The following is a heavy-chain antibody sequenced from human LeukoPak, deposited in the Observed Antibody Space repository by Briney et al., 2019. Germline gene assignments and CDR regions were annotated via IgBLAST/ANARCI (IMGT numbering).Heavy chain of an antibody. D-gene: IGHD3-10*01. CDR2: ISYDGSNK. CDR1: GFTFSSYA. J-gene: IGHJ3*02. V-gene: IGHV3-30-3*01. Sequence: GGSLRLSCAASGFTFSSYAMHWVRQAPGKGLEWVAVISYDGSNKYYADSVKGRFTISRDNSKNTLYLQMNSLRAEDTAVYYCAKGWFGEYDIWGQGTMVTVSS. CDR3: AKGWFGEYDI.